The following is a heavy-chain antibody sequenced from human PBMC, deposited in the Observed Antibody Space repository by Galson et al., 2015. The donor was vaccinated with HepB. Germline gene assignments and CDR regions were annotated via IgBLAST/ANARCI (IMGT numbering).Heavy chain of an antibody. CDR1: GFTFSSYW. D-gene: IGHD2-15*01. CDR2: IKQDGSEK. Sequence: SLRLSCAASGFTFSSYWMSWVRQAPGKGLEWVANIKQDGSEKYYVDSVKGRFTISRDNAKNPLYLQMNSLRAEDTAVYYCARDLCSGGSCYYDAFDIWDQGTMVTVSS. CDR3: ARDLCSGGSCYYDAFDI. V-gene: IGHV3-7*03. J-gene: IGHJ3*02.